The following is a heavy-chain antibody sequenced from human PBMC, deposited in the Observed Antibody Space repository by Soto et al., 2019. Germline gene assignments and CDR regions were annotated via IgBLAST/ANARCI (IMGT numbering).Heavy chain of an antibody. J-gene: IGHJ4*02. CDR2: IIPMFGTA. V-gene: IGHV1-69*13. D-gene: IGHD3-3*01. CDR1: GGTFNSYA. Sequence: GASVKVSCKASGGTFNSYAINWVRQAPGQGLEWMGGIIPMFGTANYAQKFQGRVTITADEFTSTAYMELSSLRSEDTAVYYCARHPRYYDFWSGYSHYFDYWGQGTLGTVSS. CDR3: ARHPRYYDFWSGYSHYFDY.